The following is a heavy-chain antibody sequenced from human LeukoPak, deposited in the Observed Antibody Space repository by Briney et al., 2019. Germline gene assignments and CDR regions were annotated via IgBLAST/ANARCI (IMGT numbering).Heavy chain of an antibody. CDR2: IRSKAYGGTT. V-gene: IGHV3-49*03. CDR3: TRVRVVAATPGSGYYYYGMDV. Sequence: GGSLRLSCTASGFTFGDYAMSRFRQAPGKGLEWVGFIRSKAYGGTTEYAASVKGRFTISRDDSKSIAYLQMNSLKTEDTAVYYCTRVRVVAATPGSGYYYYGMDVWGQGTTVTVSS. D-gene: IGHD2-15*01. J-gene: IGHJ6*02. CDR1: GFTFGDYA.